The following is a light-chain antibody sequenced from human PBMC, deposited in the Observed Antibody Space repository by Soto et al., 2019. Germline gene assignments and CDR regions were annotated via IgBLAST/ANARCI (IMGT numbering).Light chain of an antibody. CDR3: SSYTSSSSYV. V-gene: IGLV2-14*01. CDR1: SSDVGAYNS. Sequence: LTQPASVSGSPGQSIAISCTGTSSDVGAYNSVSWYQQYPGKAPKLMIHDVSNRPSGVSDRFSGSKSGNTASLTISGLQAEDEADYYCSSYTSSSSYVFGSGTKLTVL. CDR2: DVS. J-gene: IGLJ1*01.